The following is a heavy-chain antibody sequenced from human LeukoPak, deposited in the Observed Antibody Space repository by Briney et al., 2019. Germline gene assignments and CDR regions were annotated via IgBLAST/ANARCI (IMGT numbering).Heavy chain of an antibody. CDR2: IYTNTGNP. V-gene: IGHV7-4-1*02. CDR3: ARVGPLWAFYYYMDV. CDR1: GGTFSSYA. D-gene: IGHD2/OR15-2a*01. Sequence: ASVKVSCKASGGTFSSYAISWVRQAPGQGLEWMGWIYTNTGNPTYAQGFTGRFVFSLDTSVSTAYLQISSLKAEDTAVYYCARVGPLWAFYYYMDVWGKGTTITVSS. J-gene: IGHJ6*03.